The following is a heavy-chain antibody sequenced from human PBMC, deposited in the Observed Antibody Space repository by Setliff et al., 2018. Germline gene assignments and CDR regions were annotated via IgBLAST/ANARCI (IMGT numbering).Heavy chain of an antibody. J-gene: IGHJ4*02. CDR3: ARDVKALYYNFWSGQLDY. Sequence: GGSLRLSCAASGVTFSRHAMHWVRQAPGKGLEWVAVMSNDGSDKNYADSVKGRFTISRDNSKNTLYLQMNSLRAEDTAVYYCARDVKALYYNFWSGQLDYWGQGALVTVSS. CDR1: GVTFSRHA. D-gene: IGHD3-3*01. V-gene: IGHV3-30*01. CDR2: MSNDGSDK.